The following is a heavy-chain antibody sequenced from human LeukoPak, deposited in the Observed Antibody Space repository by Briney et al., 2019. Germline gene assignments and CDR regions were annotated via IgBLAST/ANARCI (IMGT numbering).Heavy chain of an antibody. CDR3: ARDKVVGPSNFDY. Sequence: GGSLRLSSAASGFTFSSYWMSWVRQAPGKGLEWVANIKQDGSEKYYVDSVKGRFTISRDNAKNSLYLQMNSLRAEDTAVYYCARDKVVGPSNFDYWGQGTLVTVSS. D-gene: IGHD2-15*01. V-gene: IGHV3-7*01. CDR1: GFTFSSYW. CDR2: IKQDGSEK. J-gene: IGHJ4*02.